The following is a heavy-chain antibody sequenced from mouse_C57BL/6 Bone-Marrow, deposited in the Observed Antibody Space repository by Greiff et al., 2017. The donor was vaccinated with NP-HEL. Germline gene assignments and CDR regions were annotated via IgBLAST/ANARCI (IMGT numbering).Heavy chain of an antibody. CDR2: IYPGSGST. J-gene: IGHJ1*03. D-gene: IGHD1-1*01. CDR1: GYTFTSYW. Sequence: QVQLQQSGAELVKPGASVKMSCKASGYTFTSYWITWVKQRPGQGLEWIGDIYPGSGSTNYNEKFKSKATLTVDTSSSTAYMQLSSLTSEDSAVYYCLITTVVAKVDVWGTGTTVTVSS. CDR3: LITTVVAKVDV. V-gene: IGHV1-55*01.